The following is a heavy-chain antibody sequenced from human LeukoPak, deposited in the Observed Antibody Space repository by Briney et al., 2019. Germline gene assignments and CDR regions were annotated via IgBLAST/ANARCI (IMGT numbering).Heavy chain of an antibody. CDR2: IKQDGSEK. V-gene: IGHV3-7*01. CDR3: ARDKPLYCSSTSCYRDYHYYYMDV. Sequence: GGSLRLSCAASGFTFDNYAMTWVRQAPGKGLEWVANIKQDGSEKYYVDSVKGRFTISRDNAKNSLYLQMNSLRAEDTAVYYCARDKPLYCSSTSCYRDYHYYYMDVWGRGTTVTVSS. D-gene: IGHD2-2*01. J-gene: IGHJ6*03. CDR1: GFTFDNYA.